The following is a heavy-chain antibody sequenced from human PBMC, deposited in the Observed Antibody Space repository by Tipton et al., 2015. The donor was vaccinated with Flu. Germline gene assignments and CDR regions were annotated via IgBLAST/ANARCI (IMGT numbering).Heavy chain of an antibody. Sequence: TLSLTCTVSGDSISSYYWSWIRQPAGKGLEWIGRIYTSGSTNYNASLKSRVTMSVDTSKNQFSLKLSSVTVADTAVYYCARVSKVVVYGMDVWGQGTTVTVSS. V-gene: IGHV4-4*07. J-gene: IGHJ6*02. CDR1: GDSISSYY. D-gene: IGHD2-15*01. CDR2: IYTSGST. CDR3: ARVSKVVVYGMDV.